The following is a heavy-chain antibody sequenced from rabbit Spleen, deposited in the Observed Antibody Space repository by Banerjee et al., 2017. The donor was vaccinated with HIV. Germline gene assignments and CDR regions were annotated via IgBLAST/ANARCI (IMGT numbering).Heavy chain of an antibody. Sequence: QSLEESGGDLVKPGASLTLTCTASGFSFNSGDDMCWVRQAPGKGLEWIACIYAGSSNNAYSATWAKGRFTISKTSSTTVTLQMTSLTAADTATFFCARGDDGDYTAFKLWGPGTLVTV. V-gene: IGHV1S40*01. CDR2: IYAGSSNNA. D-gene: IGHD2-1*01. J-gene: IGHJ4*01. CDR3: ARGDDGDYTAFKL. CDR1: GFSFNSGDD.